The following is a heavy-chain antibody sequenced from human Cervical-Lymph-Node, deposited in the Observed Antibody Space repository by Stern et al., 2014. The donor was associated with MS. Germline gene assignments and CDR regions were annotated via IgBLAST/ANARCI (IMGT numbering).Heavy chain of an antibody. CDR3: ARGATGWFWLHTSDY. D-gene: IGHD5-24*01. CDR2: VRPDGSEK. Sequence: EVQLVESGGGLVQPGGSLRLSCAASGFTFSSHWMSWVRQTPGKGLEWVATVRPDGSEKSYVDSVKGRFTISRDNARKSLYLQMSSLRDEDTAVYYCARGATGWFWLHTSDYWGQGALVTVSS. J-gene: IGHJ4*02. CDR1: GFTFSSHW. V-gene: IGHV3-7*01.